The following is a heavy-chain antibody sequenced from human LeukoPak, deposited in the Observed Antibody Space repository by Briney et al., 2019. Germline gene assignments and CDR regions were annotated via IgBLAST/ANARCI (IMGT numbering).Heavy chain of an antibody. CDR1: GGSFSGYY. CDR2: INHSGST. CDR3: ARRLGDPDY. D-gene: IGHD3-22*01. J-gene: IGHJ4*02. V-gene: IGHV4-34*01. Sequence: SSEILSLTCAVYGGSFSGYYWSWIRQPPGKGLEWIGEINHSGSTNYNPSLKGRVTISVDTSKNQFSLKLSSVTAADTAVYYCARRLGDPDYWGQGTLVTVSS.